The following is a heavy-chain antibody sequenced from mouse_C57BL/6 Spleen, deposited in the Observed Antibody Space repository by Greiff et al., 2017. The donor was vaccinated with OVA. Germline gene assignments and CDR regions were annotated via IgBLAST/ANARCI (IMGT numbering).Heavy chain of an antibody. Sequence: EVMLVESGGGLVKPGGSLKLSCAASGFTFSSYAMSWVRQTPEKRLEWVATISDGGSYTYYPDNVKGRFTISRDNAKNNLYLQMSHLKSEDTAMYYCARAPGTWWYFDVWGTGTTVTVSS. J-gene: IGHJ1*03. CDR2: ISDGGSYT. D-gene: IGHD4-1*01. V-gene: IGHV5-4*03. CDR1: GFTFSSYA. CDR3: ARAPGTWWYFDV.